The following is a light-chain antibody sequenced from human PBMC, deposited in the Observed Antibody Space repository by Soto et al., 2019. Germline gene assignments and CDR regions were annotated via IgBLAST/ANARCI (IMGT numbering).Light chain of an antibody. CDR2: SAS. J-gene: IGKJ5*01. V-gene: IGKV3-15*01. CDR3: QQYNNWPPIT. Sequence: ELVMTQSPATLSVSPGARATLSCRASQSVSSNLAWYQQKPGQAPRFLIYSASSRATGIPARFSGSGSGTEFTLTISSLQSEDFAVYYCQQYNNWPPITFGQGTRLEIK. CDR1: QSVSSN.